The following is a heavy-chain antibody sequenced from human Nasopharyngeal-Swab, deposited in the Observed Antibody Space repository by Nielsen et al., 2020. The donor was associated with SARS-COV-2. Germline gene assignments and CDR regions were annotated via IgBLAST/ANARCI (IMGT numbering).Heavy chain of an antibody. J-gene: IGHJ6*04. V-gene: IGHV3-23*01. CDR2: ISGSGGST. D-gene: IGHD3-10*01. Sequence: GESLKISCAASGFTFSSYAMSWVRQAPGKGLEWVSAISGSGGSTYYADSVKGRFTIPRDNSKNTLYLQMNSLRAEDTAVYYCAKGYGSGSYPDSLDVWGKGTTVTVSS. CDR1: GFTFSSYA. CDR3: AKGYGSGSYPDSLDV.